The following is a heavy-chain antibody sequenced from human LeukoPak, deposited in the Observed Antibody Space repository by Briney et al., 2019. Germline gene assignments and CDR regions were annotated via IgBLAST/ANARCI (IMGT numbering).Heavy chain of an antibody. J-gene: IGHJ4*02. Sequence: ASETLSLTCAVSGYSISSGYYWGWIRQPPGKGLEWIGSIYHSGSTYYNPSLKSRVTISVDTSKNQFSLKLSSVTAADTAVYYCARQTLVGYTPCWGQGTLVTVSS. CDR3: ARQTLVGYTPC. CDR1: GYSISSGYY. D-gene: IGHD5-24*01. V-gene: IGHV4-38-2*01. CDR2: IYHSGST.